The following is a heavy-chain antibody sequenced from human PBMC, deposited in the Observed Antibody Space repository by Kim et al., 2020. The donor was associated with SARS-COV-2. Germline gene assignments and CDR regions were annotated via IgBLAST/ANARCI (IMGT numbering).Heavy chain of an antibody. J-gene: IGHJ6*02. Sequence: SETLSLTCTVSGGSISSSSYYWGWIRQPPGKGLEWIGSIYYSGSTYYNPSLKSRVTISVDTSKNQFSLKLSSVTAADTAVYYCARLLGYCSSTSCRPGSYYYGMDVWGQGTTVTVSS. CDR3: ARLLGYCSSTSCRPGSYYYGMDV. CDR1: GGSISSSSYY. D-gene: IGHD2-2*01. V-gene: IGHV4-39*01. CDR2: IYYSGST.